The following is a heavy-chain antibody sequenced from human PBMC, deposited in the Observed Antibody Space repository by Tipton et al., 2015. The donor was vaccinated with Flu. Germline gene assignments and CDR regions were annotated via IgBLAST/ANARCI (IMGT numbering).Heavy chain of an antibody. V-gene: IGHV3-7*01. CDR2: IKPDGSEE. J-gene: IGHJ4*02. CDR3: AGGSGWLITD. Sequence: SLRLSCAASGFTFSSYWMNWVRQAPGKGLEWVASIKPDGSEEYYVESVKGRFTISRDNAKNSLYLQMNSLRAEDTAVYFCAGGSGWLITDWGQGTLVTVSS. D-gene: IGHD6-19*01. CDR1: GFTFSSYW.